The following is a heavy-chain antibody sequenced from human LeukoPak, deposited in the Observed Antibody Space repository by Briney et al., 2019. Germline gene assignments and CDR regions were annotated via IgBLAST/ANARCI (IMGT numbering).Heavy chain of an antibody. J-gene: IGHJ4*02. V-gene: IGHV1-2*02. CDR1: GYTFTGYY. CDR3: AGLRAGFICSYGLAFDY. CDR2: INPNSGGT. Sequence: ASVKVSCKASGYTFTGYYMHWVRQAPGQGLEWMGWINPNSGGTNYAQQFQGRVTMTRDTSISTAYMELSRLRSDDTAVYYCAGLRAGFICSYGLAFDYWGQGTLVTVSS. D-gene: IGHD5-18*01.